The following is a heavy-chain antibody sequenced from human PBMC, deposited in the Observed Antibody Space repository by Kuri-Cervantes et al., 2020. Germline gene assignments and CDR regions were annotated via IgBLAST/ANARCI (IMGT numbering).Heavy chain of an antibody. J-gene: IGHJ6*02. CDR2: ISAYNGNT. CDR3: ARAIGMGTYYYYYGMDV. D-gene: IGHD3-16*02. CDR1: GYTFTSYG. V-gene: IGHV1-18*01. Sequence: ASVKVSCKASGYTFTSYGISWVRQAPGQGLEWMGWISAYNGNTNYAQKLQGRVTMTRNTSISTAYMELSSLRSEDTAVYYCARAIGMGTYYYYYGMDVWGQGTTVTVSS.